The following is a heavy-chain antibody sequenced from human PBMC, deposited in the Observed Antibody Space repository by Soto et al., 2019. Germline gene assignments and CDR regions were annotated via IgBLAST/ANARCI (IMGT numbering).Heavy chain of an antibody. V-gene: IGHV1-18*01. J-gene: IGHJ6*02. CDR2: ISAYNGNT. D-gene: IGHD5-12*01. Sequence: ASVKVSCKASGYTFTSYGISWVRRAPGQGLEWMGWISAYNGNTNYAQKLQGRVTMTTDTSTSTAYMELRSLRSDDTAVYYCARDLGVAATQNYYYGMDVWGQGTTVTVYS. CDR3: ARDLGVAATQNYYYGMDV. CDR1: GYTFTSYG.